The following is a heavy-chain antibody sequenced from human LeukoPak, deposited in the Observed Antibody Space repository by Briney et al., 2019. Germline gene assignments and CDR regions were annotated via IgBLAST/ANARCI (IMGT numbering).Heavy chain of an antibody. CDR3: ARPPGPNYDYVWGSYP. Sequence: SETLSLACTVSGYSITGGYYWGWIRQPPGRGLEWIGTVYHSGSTYYNPSLKSRVTIIVDASKNQFSLTLSSVTAADTAVYYCARPPGPNYDYVWGSYPWGQGTLVTVSS. V-gene: IGHV4-38-2*02. CDR2: VYHSGST. CDR1: GYSITGGYY. J-gene: IGHJ4*02. D-gene: IGHD3-16*02.